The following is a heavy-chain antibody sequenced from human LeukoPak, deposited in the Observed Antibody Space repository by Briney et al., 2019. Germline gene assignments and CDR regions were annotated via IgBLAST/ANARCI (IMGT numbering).Heavy chain of an antibody. J-gene: IGHJ4*02. D-gene: IGHD1-26*01. CDR3: ARGIDSGAYRIFDY. CDR2: ISSSYSTI. V-gene: IGHV3-48*04. CDR1: GSTFSSYS. Sequence: GGSLRLSCAASGSTFSSYSMNWVRQAPGKGLEWVSYISSSYSTIYYADSVKGRFTISRDNAENSLYLQMNSLRAEDTAVYYCARGIDSGAYRIFDYWGQGTLVTVSS.